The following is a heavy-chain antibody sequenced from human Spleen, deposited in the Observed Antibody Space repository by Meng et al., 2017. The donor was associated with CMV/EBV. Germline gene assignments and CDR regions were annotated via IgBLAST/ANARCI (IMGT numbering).Heavy chain of an antibody. J-gene: IGHJ4*02. CDR3: VYGGYYFDY. Sequence: GESLKISCAASGFTFSSYAMSWVRQAPGKGLEWVSAISGSGGSTDYADSVKGRFTISRDNSKNTLYLQMNSLRAEDTAVYYCVYGGYYFDYWGQGTLVTVSS. CDR1: GFTFSSYA. D-gene: IGHD4-17*01. CDR2: ISGSGGST. V-gene: IGHV3-23*01.